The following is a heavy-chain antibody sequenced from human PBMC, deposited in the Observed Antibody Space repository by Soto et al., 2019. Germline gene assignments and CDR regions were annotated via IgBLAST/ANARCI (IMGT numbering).Heavy chain of an antibody. Sequence: SETLSLTCTVSGASVSTGYWSWIRQPPGKALEWLGFMYFGGSFNYNPSLTSRVTFSVDASKNQFSLKLSSVTAADTAVYYCARDNFAAAYFDYWGQGILVTVSS. CDR2: MYFGGSF. V-gene: IGHV4-59*02. CDR3: ARDNFAAAYFDY. D-gene: IGHD6-13*01. CDR1: GASVSTGY. J-gene: IGHJ4*02.